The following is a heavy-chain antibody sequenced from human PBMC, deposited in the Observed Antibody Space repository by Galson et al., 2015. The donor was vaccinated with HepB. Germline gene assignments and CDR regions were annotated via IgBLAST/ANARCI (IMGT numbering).Heavy chain of an antibody. CDR3: ARGAVVVPAANFDI. J-gene: IGHJ3*02. V-gene: IGHV3-23*01. CDR2: ISGSGGGT. Sequence: SLRLSCAASGFTFSSYAMSWVRQAPGKGLERVPAISGSGGGTYYADSVKGRFTISRDNSKNTLYLQMNSLRAEDTAVYYCARGAVVVPAANFDIWGQGTMVTVSS. CDR1: GFTFSSYA. D-gene: IGHD2-2*01.